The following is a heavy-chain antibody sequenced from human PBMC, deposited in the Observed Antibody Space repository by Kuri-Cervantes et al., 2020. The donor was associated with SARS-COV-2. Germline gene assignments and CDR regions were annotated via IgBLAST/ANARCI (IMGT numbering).Heavy chain of an antibody. Sequence: SETLSLTCTVSGGSISSGGHYWSWIRQPPGKGLEWIGYIYHSGSTYYNPSLKSRVTISVDRSKNQFSLKLSSVTAADTAVYYGARETSTYSSSIDYWGQGTLVTVSS. V-gene: IGHV4-30-2*01. CDR2: IYHSGST. CDR1: GGSISSGGHY. CDR3: ARETSTYSSSIDY. D-gene: IGHD6-6*01. J-gene: IGHJ4*02.